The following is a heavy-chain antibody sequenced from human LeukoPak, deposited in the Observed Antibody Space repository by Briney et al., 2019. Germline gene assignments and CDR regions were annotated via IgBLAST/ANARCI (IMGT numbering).Heavy chain of an antibody. CDR2: ITSSGRTP. D-gene: IGHD3-10*01. J-gene: IGHJ4*02. CDR1: GFTFNTHA. CDR3: AKDRPNFYETSGSYYKIKADF. V-gene: IGHV3-23*01. Sequence: GGSLRLSCEASGFTFNTHAMSWVRQAPGKGLEWVASITSSGRTPYYTDSVKGRFTISRDNSKNTLYLQMNSLRGEDTAVYYCAKDRPNFYETSGSYYKIKADFWGQGSLVTVSS.